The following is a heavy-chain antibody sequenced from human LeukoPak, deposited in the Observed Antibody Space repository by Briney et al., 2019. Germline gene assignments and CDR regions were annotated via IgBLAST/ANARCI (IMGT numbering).Heavy chain of an antibody. V-gene: IGHV4-34*01. CDR3: ARDVVVLPAARDYYYYMDV. D-gene: IGHD2-2*01. J-gene: IGHJ6*03. Sequence: SETLSLTCAVYGGSFSGYYWSWIRQPPGKGLEWIGEINHSGSTNYNPSLKSRVTISVDTSKNQFSLKLSSVTAADTAVYYCARDVVVLPAARDYYYYMDVWGKGTTVTVSS. CDR2: INHSGST. CDR1: GGSFSGYY.